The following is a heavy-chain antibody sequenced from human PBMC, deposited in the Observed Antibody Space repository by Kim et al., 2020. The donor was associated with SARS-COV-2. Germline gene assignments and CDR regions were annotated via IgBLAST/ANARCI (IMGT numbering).Heavy chain of an antibody. CDR1: GLTFSSFA. CDR3: ARDLGYSGYDAGVGFDY. V-gene: IGHV3-30*04. CDR2: ISYDGANK. J-gene: IGHJ4*02. Sequence: GGSLRLSCAASGLTFSSFAMHWVRQAPGKGLEWVALISYDGANKYYTESVRGRFTISRDNSKNTLYLQLNSLRAEDTAVYFCARDLGYSGYDAGVGFDYWGQGTLVIVSA. D-gene: IGHD5-12*01.